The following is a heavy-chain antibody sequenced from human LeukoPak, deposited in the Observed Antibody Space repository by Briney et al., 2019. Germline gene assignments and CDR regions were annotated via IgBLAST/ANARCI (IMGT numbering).Heavy chain of an antibody. CDR2: IYTSGSA. CDR3: ARSSDSYWYFDL. J-gene: IGHJ2*01. Sequence: SETLSLTCTVSGGSINSYYWNWIRQPAGKGLEWIGHIYTSGSANYNPSLESRVTMSVDTSKNQFSLKLSSVTAADTAVYYCARSSDSYWYFDLWGRGTLVTVSS. CDR1: GGSINSYY. D-gene: IGHD3-3*01. V-gene: IGHV4-4*07.